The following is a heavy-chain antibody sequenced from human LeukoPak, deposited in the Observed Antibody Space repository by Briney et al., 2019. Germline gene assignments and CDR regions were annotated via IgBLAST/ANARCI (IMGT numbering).Heavy chain of an antibody. Sequence: ASVKVSCKTSGYTFMSYDINWVRQATGQGLEWMGWMNPNSLNTGYGQKFQGRVTLTMNTSISTAYMELSSLRSEDTAVYYCARAISWPTESYYYMDVWGKGTTVTVSS. CDR3: ARAISWPTESYYYMDV. D-gene: IGHD1-26*01. CDR2: MNPNSLNT. CDR1: GYTFMSYD. J-gene: IGHJ6*03. V-gene: IGHV1-8*01.